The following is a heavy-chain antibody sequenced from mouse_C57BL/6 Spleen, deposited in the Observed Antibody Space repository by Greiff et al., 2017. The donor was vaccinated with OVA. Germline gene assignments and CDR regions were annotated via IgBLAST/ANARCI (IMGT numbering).Heavy chain of an antibody. D-gene: IGHD2-12*01. CDR1: GYTFTSYW. V-gene: IGHV1-59*01. J-gene: IGHJ3*01. CDR2: IDPSDSYT. Sequence: QVHVKQPGAELVRPGTSVKLSCKASGYTFTSYWMHWVKQRPGQGLEWIGVIDPSDSYTNYNQKFKGKATLTVDTSSSTAYMQLSSLTSEDSAVYYCAIYDAWFAYWGQGTLVTVSA. CDR3: AIYDAWFAY.